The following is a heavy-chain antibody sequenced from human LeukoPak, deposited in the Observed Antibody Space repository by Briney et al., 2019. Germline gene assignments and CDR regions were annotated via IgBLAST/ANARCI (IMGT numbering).Heavy chain of an antibody. CDR3: AKDSFRGVIIPSWHY. CDR2: ISGSGGST. D-gene: IGHD3-10*01. CDR1: GFTFSSYA. V-gene: IGHV3-23*01. Sequence: GGSLRLSCAASGFTFSSYAMSWVRQAPGKGGEWVSTISGSGGSTYYAASVKGRFTISRDHSKNPLFLPMNSLRAQDTAVYYCAKDSFRGVIIPSWHYWGQGTLVTVS. J-gene: IGHJ4*02.